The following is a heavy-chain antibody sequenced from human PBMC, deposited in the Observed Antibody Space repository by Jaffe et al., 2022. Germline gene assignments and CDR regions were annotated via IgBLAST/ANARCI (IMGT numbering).Heavy chain of an antibody. Sequence: EVQLVESGGGLVQPGGSLRLSCAASGFTFSSYEMNWVRQAPGKGLEWVSYISSSGSTIYYADSVKGRFTISRDNAKNSLYLQMNSLRAEDTAVYYCARVPLPDSSSWYFDYWGQGTLVTVSS. J-gene: IGHJ4*02. CDR2: ISSSGSTI. CDR3: ARVPLPDSSSWYFDY. D-gene: IGHD6-13*01. CDR1: GFTFSSYE. V-gene: IGHV3-48*03.